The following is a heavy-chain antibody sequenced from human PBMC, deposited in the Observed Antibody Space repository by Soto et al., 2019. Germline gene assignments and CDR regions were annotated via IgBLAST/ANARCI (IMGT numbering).Heavy chain of an antibody. CDR1: GYTFSSYG. CDR3: AREYYYYMDV. CDR2: IWYDGSNT. J-gene: IGHJ6*03. Sequence: QVQLVESGGGVVQPGRSLRLSCAASGYTFSSYGMHWVRQAPGKGLEWVAVIWYDGSNTYYADSVKGRFTISRDNSKNTLYLQMNSLRAEDTAVYYCAREYYYYMDVWGKGTTVTVSS. V-gene: IGHV3-33*01.